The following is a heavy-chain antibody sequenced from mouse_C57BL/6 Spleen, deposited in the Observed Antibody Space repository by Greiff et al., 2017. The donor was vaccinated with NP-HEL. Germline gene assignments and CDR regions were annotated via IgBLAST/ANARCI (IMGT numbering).Heavy chain of an antibody. CDR2: ISSGSSTI. CDR1: GFTFSDYG. D-gene: IGHD2-4*01. CDR3: AKVYDYDVSFAY. J-gene: IGHJ3*01. V-gene: IGHV5-17*01. Sequence: EVKVVESGGGLVKPGGSLKLSCAASGFTFSDYGIHWVRQAPEKGLEWVAYISSGSSTIYYADTVKGRFTISRDNAKNTLFLQMTSLRSEDTAMYYCAKVYDYDVSFAYWGLGTLVTVSA.